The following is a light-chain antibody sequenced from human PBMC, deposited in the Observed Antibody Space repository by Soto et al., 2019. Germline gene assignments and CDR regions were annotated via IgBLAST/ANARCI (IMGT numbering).Light chain of an antibody. CDR3: CSYGDISTRIA. J-gene: IGLJ7*01. CDR1: SSEVGSYNL. Sequence: QSVLTQPASVSGSPGQSITISCTGTSSEVGSYNLVSWYQQHPGKAHKLMIYEGSKRPSGVSNRFSGSKSGNTASMTISRLQAEDEADNYCCSYGDISTRIAFGG. V-gene: IGLV2-23*01. CDR2: EGS.